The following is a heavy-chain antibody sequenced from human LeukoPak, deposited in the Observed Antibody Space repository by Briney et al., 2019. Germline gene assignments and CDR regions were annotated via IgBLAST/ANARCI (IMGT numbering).Heavy chain of an antibody. CDR3: AKGAPYYYDSSGYYLFDY. Sequence: PGGSLRLSCAASGFTFSDYYMSWIRQAPGKGLEWVSYISISGSTIYYADSVKGRFTISRDNSKNTLYLQMNSLRAEDTAVYYCAKGAPYYYDSSGYYLFDYWGQGTLVTVSS. CDR2: ISISGSTI. D-gene: IGHD3-22*01. CDR1: GFTFSDYY. V-gene: IGHV3-11*04. J-gene: IGHJ4*02.